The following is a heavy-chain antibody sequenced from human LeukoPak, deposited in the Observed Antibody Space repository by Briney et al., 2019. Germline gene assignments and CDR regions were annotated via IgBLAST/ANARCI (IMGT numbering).Heavy chain of an antibody. CDR3: AKQSHSYGRKKSFDI. J-gene: IGHJ3*02. Sequence: PSETLSLTCTVSGGSISRSNYYWGWIRQPPGGGLEWIGTVYYSGNTYYNPSLKSRVAISVDTSKNQFSLNLSSVTAADTAVYYCAKQSHSYGRKKSFDIWGHGTMLSV. CDR1: GGSISRSNYY. V-gene: IGHV4-39*01. CDR2: VYYSGNT. D-gene: IGHD4-17*01.